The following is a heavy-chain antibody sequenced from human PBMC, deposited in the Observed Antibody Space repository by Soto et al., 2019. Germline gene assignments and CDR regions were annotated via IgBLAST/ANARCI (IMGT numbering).Heavy chain of an antibody. Sequence: QVQLEESGGGLVKPGGSLRLSCAASGFTFSAFYMSWIRQAPGKGLEYISYISSSGTSANYADSVKGRFTISRDNAKNSLYLQMNSLRADDTAVYYCARDRVAVTGQYFDYWGQGALVTVSS. D-gene: IGHD6-19*01. CDR2: ISSSGTSA. CDR1: GFTFSAFY. J-gene: IGHJ4*02. V-gene: IGHV3-11*05. CDR3: ARDRVAVTGQYFDY.